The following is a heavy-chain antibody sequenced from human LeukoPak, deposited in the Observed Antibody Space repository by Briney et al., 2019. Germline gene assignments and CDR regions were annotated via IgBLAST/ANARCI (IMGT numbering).Heavy chain of an antibody. CDR1: GFTFSSYA. CDR2: ISYDGRNK. Sequence: GGSLRLSCAASGFTFSSYAMHWVRQAPGKGLEWVAVISYDGRNKYYADSVKGRFTISRDNSKNTLYLQMNSLRAEDTAVYYCAREAEAFDSWGQGTLVTVSS. CDR3: AREAEAFDS. J-gene: IGHJ4*02. V-gene: IGHV3-30*04.